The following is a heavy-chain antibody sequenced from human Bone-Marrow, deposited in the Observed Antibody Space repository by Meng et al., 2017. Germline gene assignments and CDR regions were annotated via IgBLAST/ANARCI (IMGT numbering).Heavy chain of an antibody. D-gene: IGHD2/OR15-2a*01. J-gene: IGHJ4*02. CDR2: INPDTGDT. Sequence: ASVKVSCKPSGYTFTAYYIHWVRQAPGQGLEWMGHINPDTGDTLYAQKFQGRVSMNGDTSISTAYVELSGLRSDDTAVYYCARDKNISHCKQFGEYWGQGTLVTVSS. CDR1: GYTFTAYY. CDR3: ARDKNISHCKQFGEY. V-gene: IGHV1-2*06.